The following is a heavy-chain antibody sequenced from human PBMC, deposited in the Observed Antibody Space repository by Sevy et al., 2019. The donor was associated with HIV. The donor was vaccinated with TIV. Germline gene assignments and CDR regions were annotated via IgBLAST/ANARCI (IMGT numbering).Heavy chain of an antibody. CDR3: ARAAYDSSGYYGYYYYGMDV. V-gene: IGHV4-34*01. D-gene: IGHD3-22*01. J-gene: IGHJ6*02. CDR1: GGSFSGYY. Sequence: SETLSLTCAVYGGSFSGYYWSWIRQPPGKGLEWIGEINHSGSTNYNPSLKSRVTISVDTSKNQFSLKLSSVTAAETAVYYCARAAYDSSGYYGYYYYGMDVWGQGTTVTVSS. CDR2: INHSGST.